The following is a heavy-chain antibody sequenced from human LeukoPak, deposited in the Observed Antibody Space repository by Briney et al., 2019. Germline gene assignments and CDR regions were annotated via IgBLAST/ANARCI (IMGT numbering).Heavy chain of an antibody. V-gene: IGHV1-69*06. Sequence: GASVKVSCKASGGTFSSYAISWVRQAPGQGLEWMGGIIPIFGTANYAQKFQGRVTITADKSTSTAYMELSSLRSEDTAVYYCARGYDSSGIDAFGIWGQGTMVTVSS. J-gene: IGHJ3*02. CDR3: ARGYDSSGIDAFGI. CDR1: GGTFSSYA. D-gene: IGHD3-22*01. CDR2: IIPIFGTA.